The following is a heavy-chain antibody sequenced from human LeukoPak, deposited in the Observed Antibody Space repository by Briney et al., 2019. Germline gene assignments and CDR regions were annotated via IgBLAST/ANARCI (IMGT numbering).Heavy chain of an antibody. CDR2: ISGSGGST. J-gene: IGHJ4*02. D-gene: IGHD2-15*01. Sequence: GGSLRLPCAASGLRFGGYWMNWVRQAPGKGLEWVSAISGSGGSTYYADSVKGRFTISRDNSKNTLYLQMNSLRAEDTAVYYCAKLPVAATPEYYFDYWGQGTLVTVSS. V-gene: IGHV3-23*01. CDR3: AKLPVAATPEYYFDY. CDR1: GLRFGGYW.